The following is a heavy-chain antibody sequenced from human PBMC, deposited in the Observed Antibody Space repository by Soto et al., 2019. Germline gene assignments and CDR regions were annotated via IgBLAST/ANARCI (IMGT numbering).Heavy chain of an antibody. D-gene: IGHD2-15*01. V-gene: IGHV4-59*12. CDR1: GGSISSYY. CDR2: IYYSGST. J-gene: IGHJ4*02. CDR3: ARDLRAGYCSGGSCPNGY. Sequence: PSETLSLTCTVSGGSISSYYWSWIRQPPGKGLEWIGYIYYSGSTNYNPSLKSRVTISVDTSKNQFSLKLSSVTAADTAVYYCARDLRAGYCSGGSCPNGYWGQGSLVTVGS.